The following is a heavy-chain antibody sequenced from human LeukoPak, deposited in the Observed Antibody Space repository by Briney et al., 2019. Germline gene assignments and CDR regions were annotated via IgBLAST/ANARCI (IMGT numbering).Heavy chain of an antibody. CDR2: IYYSGST. J-gene: IGHJ4*02. CDR1: GGSISTYY. CDR3: ARGEWLRRYYFDY. V-gene: IGHV4-59*01. Sequence: SETLSFTCTVSGGSISTYYWTWIRQPPGKGLEWIGYIYYSGSTNYNPSLKSRVTISLDTPKNQFSLKLSSVTAADTAVYYCARGEWLRRYYFDYWGQGTLVTVSS. D-gene: IGHD5-12*01.